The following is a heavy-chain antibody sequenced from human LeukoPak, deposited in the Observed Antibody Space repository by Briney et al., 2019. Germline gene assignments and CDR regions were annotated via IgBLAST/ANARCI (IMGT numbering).Heavy chain of an antibody. CDR2: INHSGST. CDR1: GGSFSGYY. V-gene: IGHV4-34*01. D-gene: IGHD3-10*01. Sequence: SETLSLTCAVYGGSFSGYYWSWIRQPPGKGLEWIGEINHSGSTNYNPSLKSRVTISVDTSKNQFSLKLSSVTAADTAVYYCARRKPYYYGTWGQGTLVTVSS. CDR3: ARRKPYYYGT. J-gene: IGHJ5*02.